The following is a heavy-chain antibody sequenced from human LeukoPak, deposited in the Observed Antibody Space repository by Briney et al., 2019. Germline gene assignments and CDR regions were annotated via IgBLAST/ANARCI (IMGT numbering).Heavy chain of an antibody. CDR3: ARATLDN. Sequence: PGGSLRLSCAASGFTVSSDYISWVRQAPGKGLEWVSVIYSGGSTNYADSVRARSTISRDNSKNTVYLQMNSLRVEDTAVYYCARATLDNWGQGTLVTVSS. CDR1: GFTVSSDY. CDR2: IYSGGST. J-gene: IGHJ4*02. V-gene: IGHV3-53*01.